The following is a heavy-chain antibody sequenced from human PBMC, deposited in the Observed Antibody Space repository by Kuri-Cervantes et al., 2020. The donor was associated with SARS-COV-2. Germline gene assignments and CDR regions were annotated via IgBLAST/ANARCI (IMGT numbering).Heavy chain of an antibody. D-gene: IGHD2-15*01. CDR1: GFPFSSYW. CDR3: ARISIWVVAATLFLAYYYYYGMDV. V-gene: IGHV3-74*01. CDR2: INSDGSTT. Sequence: GGSLRLSCAASGFPFSSYWMHWVRQAPGKGLVWVSRINSDGSTTSYADSVKGRFTISRDNAKNTLYLQMNSLRAEDTAVYYCARISIWVVAATLFLAYYYYYGMDVWGQGTTVTVSS. J-gene: IGHJ6*02.